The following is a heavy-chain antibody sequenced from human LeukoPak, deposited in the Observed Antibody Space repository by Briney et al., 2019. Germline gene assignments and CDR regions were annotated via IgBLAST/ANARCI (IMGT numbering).Heavy chain of an antibody. J-gene: IGHJ6*03. D-gene: IGHD5-18*01. V-gene: IGHV4-61*01. CDR3: ARVRYSYGYYYYYYMDV. CDR2: IYYSGST. Sequence: SETLPLTCTVSGGSLSSSSYYWGWIRQPPGKGLEWIGYIYYSGSTNYNPSLKSRVTISVDTSKNQFSLKLSSVTAADTAVYYCARVRYSYGYYYYYYMDVWGKGTTVTVSS. CDR1: GGSLSSSSYY.